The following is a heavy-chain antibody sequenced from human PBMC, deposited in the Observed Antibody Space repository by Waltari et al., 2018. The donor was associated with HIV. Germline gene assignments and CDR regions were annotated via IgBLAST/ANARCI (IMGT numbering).Heavy chain of an antibody. Sequence: QVQLVESGGGVVQPGQSLRLSCDASGLLFSGYGIPWVRQAPGKGLDLVAVISFDGRNEYYADSVKGRFTISRDNSKNAVYLQMNSLRAEDTAVYYCAKEGWELLQFGYYFDYWGQGTLVTVSS. D-gene: IGHD1-26*01. CDR3: AKEGWELLQFGYYFDY. CDR1: GLLFSGYG. J-gene: IGHJ4*02. V-gene: IGHV3-30*18. CDR2: ISFDGRNE.